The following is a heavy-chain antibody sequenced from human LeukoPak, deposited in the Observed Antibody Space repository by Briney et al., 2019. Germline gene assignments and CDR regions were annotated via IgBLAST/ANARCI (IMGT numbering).Heavy chain of an antibody. J-gene: IGHJ4*02. CDR3: ARVDYYDSHFDY. CDR2: IYYSGST. Sequence: SETLSLTCTVSGGSISSYYWSWIRQPPGRGLEWIGYIYYSGSTYYNPSLKSRVTISVDTSKNQFSLKLSSVTAADTAVYYCARVDYYDSHFDYWGQGTLVTVSS. V-gene: IGHV4-30-4*01. CDR1: GGSISSYY. D-gene: IGHD3-22*01.